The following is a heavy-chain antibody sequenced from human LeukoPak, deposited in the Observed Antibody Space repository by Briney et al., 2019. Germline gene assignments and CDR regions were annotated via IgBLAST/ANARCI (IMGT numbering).Heavy chain of an antibody. V-gene: IGHV3-48*01. D-gene: IGHD1-1*01. CDR1: GFTFSSYS. CDR3: AREHRYLYYMDV. Sequence: GGSLRLSCAASGFTFSSYSMNWFRQAPGRGLEWVSYISSSSSTIYYADSVKGRFTISRDNAKNSLYLQMNSLRAEDTAVYYCAREHRYLYYMDVWGKGTTVTVSS. CDR2: ISSSSSTI. J-gene: IGHJ6*03.